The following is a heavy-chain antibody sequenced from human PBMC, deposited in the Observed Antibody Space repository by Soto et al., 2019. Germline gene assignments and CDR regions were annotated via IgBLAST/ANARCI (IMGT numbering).Heavy chain of an antibody. J-gene: IGHJ4*02. CDR2: ISAYNGKT. Sequence: QVPLVQSGAEVKKPGASVKVSCKASGYPFTTYGISWVRQAPGQGLEWMGWISAYNGKTNYAQNVQGRVTMTTDASTSTAYMELWSLKSDDTAVYYCAREYVRRRDSDFWSGFSFFYFDYWGQGTPVTVSS. CDR1: GYPFTTYG. CDR3: AREYVRRRDSDFWSGFSFFYFDY. D-gene: IGHD3-3*01. V-gene: IGHV1-18*04.